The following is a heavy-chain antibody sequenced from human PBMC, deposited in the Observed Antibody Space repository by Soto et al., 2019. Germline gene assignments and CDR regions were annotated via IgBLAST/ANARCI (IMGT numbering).Heavy chain of an antibody. CDR2: ISAYDGKT. D-gene: IGHD3-3*01. CDR3: ARDPHEFWTSYWFDP. CDR1: GYTFNTYG. V-gene: IGHV1-18*01. J-gene: IGHJ5*02. Sequence: GASVKVSCKTSGYTFNTYGINWVRQAPGQGLELMGWISAYDGKTTYAEKFQGRVTLTTDTSTSTAYMELRSLRYDDTAIYYCARDPHEFWTSYWFDPWGQGTPVTVSS.